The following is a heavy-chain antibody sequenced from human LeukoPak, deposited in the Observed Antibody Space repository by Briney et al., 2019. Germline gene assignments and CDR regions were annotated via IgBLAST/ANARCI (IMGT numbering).Heavy chain of an antibody. CDR2: INSDGSSI. V-gene: IGHV3-74*03. Sequence: PGGSLRLSCAASGFTFSKYGMHWVRQAPGKGLVWVSRINSDGSSITYADSVKGRFTISRDNAKNTLYLQMNSLRVEDTAVYYCAREGRVSGYDFDCWGQGTLVTVSS. J-gene: IGHJ4*02. CDR3: AREGRVSGYDFDC. CDR1: GFTFSKYG. D-gene: IGHD5-12*01.